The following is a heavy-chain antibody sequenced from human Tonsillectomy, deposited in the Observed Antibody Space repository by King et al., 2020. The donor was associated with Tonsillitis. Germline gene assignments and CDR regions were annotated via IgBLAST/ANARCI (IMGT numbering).Heavy chain of an antibody. D-gene: IGHD2-8*01. V-gene: IGHV4-59*08. CDR1: GGSISSYY. CDR2: IYYSWST. CDR3: ARSIVLMVYAENWFDP. Sequence: QLQESGPGLVKPSETLSLTCTVSGGSISSYYWSWIRQPPGKGLEWIGYIYYSWSTNYNPSLKSRVTISVDTSKNQFSLKLSSVTAADTAVYYCARSIVLMVYAENWFDPWGQGTLVTVSS. J-gene: IGHJ5*02.